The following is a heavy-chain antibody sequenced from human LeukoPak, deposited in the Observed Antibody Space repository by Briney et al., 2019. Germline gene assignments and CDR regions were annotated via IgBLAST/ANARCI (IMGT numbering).Heavy chain of an antibody. J-gene: IGHJ4*02. D-gene: IGHD1-1*01. CDR2: IYHSGST. Sequence: PSGTLSLTCAVSGGSISSSNWWSWVRQPPGKGLEWIGEIYHSGSTNYNPSLKSRVSVSIDTSKNHFSLNLNSVTAADTAVYYCVRGVDAAKTGYWGQGTLVSVSS. CDR3: VRGVDAAKTGY. CDR1: GGSISSSNW. V-gene: IGHV4-4*02.